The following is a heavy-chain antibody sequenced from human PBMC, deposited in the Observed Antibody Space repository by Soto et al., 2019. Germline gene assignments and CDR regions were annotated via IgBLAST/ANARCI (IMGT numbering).Heavy chain of an antibody. J-gene: IGHJ5*02. Sequence: PSETLSLTCTVSGGSITDYSWVWIRQPAGKGLEWIGRIFSSGSTNYNPSLKGRITMSLETSKNQFSLKLNSATATDTAVYFWARDQGVVVTADNWFDPWGQGILVTVSS. CDR2: IFSSGST. V-gene: IGHV4-4*07. D-gene: IGHD2-21*02. CDR3: ARDQGVVVTADNWFDP. CDR1: GGSITDYS.